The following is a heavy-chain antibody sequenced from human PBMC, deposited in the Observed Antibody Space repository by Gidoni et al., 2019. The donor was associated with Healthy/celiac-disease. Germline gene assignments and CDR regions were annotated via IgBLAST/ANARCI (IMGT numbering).Heavy chain of an antibody. J-gene: IGHJ6*02. Sequence: QVQLVESGGGVVQPGRSLRLSCAASGFTFSSYAMHWVRQAPGKGLEWVAVISYDGSNKYYADSVKGRFTISRDNSKNTLYLQMNSLRAEDTAVYYCARGGGSGWPLYYYYYGMDVWGQGTTVTVSS. CDR2: ISYDGSNK. D-gene: IGHD6-19*01. CDR3: ARGGGSGWPLYYYYYGMDV. V-gene: IGHV3-30*01. CDR1: GFTFSSYA.